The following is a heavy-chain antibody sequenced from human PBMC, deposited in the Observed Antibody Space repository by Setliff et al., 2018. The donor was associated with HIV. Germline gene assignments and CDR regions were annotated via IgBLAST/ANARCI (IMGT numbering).Heavy chain of an antibody. D-gene: IGHD4-17*01. Sequence: GASVKVSCKASGYTFTNFYMHWVRQAPGQGLEWMGIINPGGGSTRYAQRFQGRVSMTRDTSTSTVYMELSSLRSEDTAVYYCARGQASNDYGVSFWGQGTMVTVSS. J-gene: IGHJ3*01. CDR1: GYTFTNFY. CDR3: ARGQASNDYGVSF. V-gene: IGHV1-46*01. CDR2: INPGGGST.